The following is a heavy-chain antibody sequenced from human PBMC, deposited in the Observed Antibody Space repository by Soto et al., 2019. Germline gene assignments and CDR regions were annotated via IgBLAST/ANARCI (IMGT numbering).Heavy chain of an antibody. D-gene: IGHD6-19*01. CDR3: ARHYSSGSRNWFDP. Sequence: TLSRTCSVSGGSINSSSYFWGWVRQPPGKGLEWIGSIYYSGSTYYNPSLRSRVTISVDTSKNQFSLKLSSVTAADTAVFYCARHYSSGSRNWFDPWGQGTLVTVSS. CDR2: IYYSGST. CDR1: GGSINSSSYF. V-gene: IGHV4-39*01. J-gene: IGHJ5*02.